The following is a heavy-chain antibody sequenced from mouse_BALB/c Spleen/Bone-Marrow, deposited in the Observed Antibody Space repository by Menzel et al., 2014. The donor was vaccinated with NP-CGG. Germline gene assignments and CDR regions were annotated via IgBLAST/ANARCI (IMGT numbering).Heavy chain of an antibody. D-gene: IGHD2-3*01. V-gene: IGHV1-69*02. Sequence: QVQLQQSGAELVKPGASVMLSCKASGYNFTSYWMNWVKQRPGQGLERIGEIDPTDNYINYNQKVKDKGTLTVDKSSCTAYMQLSSLTAEDSALYYCARSMVCYDYCYFDVRGAGTTVTVSS. CDR1: GYNFTSYW. CDR2: IDPTDNYI. CDR3: ARSMVCYDYCYFDV. J-gene: IGHJ1*01.